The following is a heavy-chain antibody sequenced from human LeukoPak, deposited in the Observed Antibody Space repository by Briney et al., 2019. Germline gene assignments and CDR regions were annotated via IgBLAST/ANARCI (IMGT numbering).Heavy chain of an antibody. CDR3: TTVSVEVVSTTGGTF. Sequence: PGGSLRLSCAASGFTFSRAWMNWVRQAPGKGLEWVGRIKSKTDGGTTDYAAPVKGRFTISRDDSKNTLYLQMNSLKTEDTGVYYCTTVSVEVVSTTGGTFWGQGTLVTVSS. D-gene: IGHD2-15*01. V-gene: IGHV3-15*01. J-gene: IGHJ4*02. CDR2: IKSKTDGGTT. CDR1: GFTFSRAW.